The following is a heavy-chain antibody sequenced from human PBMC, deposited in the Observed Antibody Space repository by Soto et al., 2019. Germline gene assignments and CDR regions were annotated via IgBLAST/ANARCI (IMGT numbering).Heavy chain of an antibody. D-gene: IGHD1-1*01. Sequence: PGGSLRLSCAASGFTFSSYAMSWVRQAPGKGLEWVSAISGSGGSTYYADSVKGRFTISRDNSKNTLYLQMNSLRAEDTAVYYCARVVQLERLYYFDYWGQGTLVTVSS. J-gene: IGHJ4*02. V-gene: IGHV3-23*01. CDR1: GFTFSSYA. CDR3: ARVVQLERLYYFDY. CDR2: ISGSGGST.